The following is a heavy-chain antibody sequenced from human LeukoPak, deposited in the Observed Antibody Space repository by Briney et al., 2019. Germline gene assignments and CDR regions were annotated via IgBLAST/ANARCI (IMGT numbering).Heavy chain of an antibody. V-gene: IGHV4-59*01. J-gene: IGHJ3*02. Sequence: SETLSLTCTVSGGSISSYYWSWIRQPAGKGLEWIGYIYYSGSTNYNPSLKSRVTISVDTSKNQFSLKLSSVTAADTAVYYCARDLSSWQNPHAFDIWGQGTMVTVSS. CDR2: IYYSGST. CDR1: GGSISSYY. CDR3: ARDLSSWQNPHAFDI. D-gene: IGHD6-13*01.